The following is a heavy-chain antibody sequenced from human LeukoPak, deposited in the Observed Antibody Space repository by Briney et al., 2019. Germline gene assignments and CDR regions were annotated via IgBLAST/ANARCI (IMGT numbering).Heavy chain of an antibody. Sequence: ASVKVSCKASGYTFTSYYMHWVRQAPGQGLEWMGIINPSGGSTSYAQKFQGRVTMTTDTSTSTAYMELRSLRSDDTAVYYCARDRFEYWGQGTLVTVSS. V-gene: IGHV1-46*01. CDR3: ARDRFEY. CDR1: GYTFTSYY. CDR2: INPSGGST. J-gene: IGHJ4*02.